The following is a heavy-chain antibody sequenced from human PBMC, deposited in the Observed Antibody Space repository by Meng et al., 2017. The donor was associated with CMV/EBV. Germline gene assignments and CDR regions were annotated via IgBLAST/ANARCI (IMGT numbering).Heavy chain of an antibody. CDR2: INHSGST. CDR3: ARVWDSGWDY. CDR1: GGSFSGNY. D-gene: IGHD3-22*01. V-gene: IGHV4-34*01. Sequence: QVHLPQGGAASSMPSEPLSLTCARYGGSFSGNYWSWIRQPPGKGLQWCGEINHSGSTNYNPSLKSRVTISVDTSKNQFSLKLSSVTAADTAVYYCARVWDSGWDYWGQGTLVTVSS. J-gene: IGHJ4*02.